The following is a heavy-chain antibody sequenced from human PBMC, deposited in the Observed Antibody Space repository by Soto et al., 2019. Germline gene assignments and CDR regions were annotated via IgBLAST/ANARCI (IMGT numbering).Heavy chain of an antibody. D-gene: IGHD3-10*01. CDR3: TTRGEVRGVIIMGDY. CDR2: IKSKTDGGTT. Sequence: GGSLRLSCAASGFTFSNAWMSWVRQAPGKGLEWVGRIKSKTDGGTTDYAAPVKGRFTISRDDSKNTLYLQMNSLKTEDTAVYYCTTRGEVRGVIIMGDYWGQGTLVTVSS. V-gene: IGHV3-15*01. J-gene: IGHJ4*02. CDR1: GFTFSNAW.